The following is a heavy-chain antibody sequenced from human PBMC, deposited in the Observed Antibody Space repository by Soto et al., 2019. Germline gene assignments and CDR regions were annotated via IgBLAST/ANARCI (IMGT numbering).Heavy chain of an antibody. D-gene: IGHD2-2*01. CDR2: INAGNGNT. CDR1: GDGFASCA. V-gene: IGHV1-3*01. CDR3: ARGSATGYFSSTSCQSIRTHYYPSYMAV. J-gene: IGHJ6*03. Sequence: SKESGDGFASCARRSPCHAHEKRLEWMGWINAGNGNTKYSQRFQGRVTITRDTSAGTAYLELRSLRSEDTAVYYCARGSATGYFSSTSCQSIRTHYYPSYMAVWGKGTTVPVS.